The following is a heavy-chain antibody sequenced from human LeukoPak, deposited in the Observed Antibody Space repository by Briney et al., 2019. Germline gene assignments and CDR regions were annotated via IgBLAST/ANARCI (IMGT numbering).Heavy chain of an antibody. CDR3: ARGDWNDYFDAFDI. J-gene: IGHJ3*02. D-gene: IGHD1-1*01. CDR1: GGSISSSSYY. V-gene: IGHV4-39*01. CDR2: IYYSGST. Sequence: SETLSLTCTVSGGSISSSSYYWGWIRQPPGKGLEWIGSIYYSGSTYYNPSLKSRVTISVDTSKNQFSLKLSSVTAADTGVYYCARGDWNDYFDAFDIWGQGSMVTVSS.